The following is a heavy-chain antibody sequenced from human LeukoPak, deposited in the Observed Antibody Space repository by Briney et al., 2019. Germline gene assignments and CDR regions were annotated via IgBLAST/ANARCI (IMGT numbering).Heavy chain of an antibody. D-gene: IGHD1-26*01. Sequence: SVKVSCKAYGGTFSSYAISWVRQAPGQGLEWMGGIIPIFGTATYAPKFQGRVTITADESTSTVYLYLTRLRSEDTAVYFCTRGSAGIAPATTKNFFDFWGQGTLVTVSS. CDR2: IIPIFGTA. J-gene: IGHJ4*02. V-gene: IGHV1-69*13. CDR3: TRGSAGIAPATTKNFFDF. CDR1: GGTFSSYA.